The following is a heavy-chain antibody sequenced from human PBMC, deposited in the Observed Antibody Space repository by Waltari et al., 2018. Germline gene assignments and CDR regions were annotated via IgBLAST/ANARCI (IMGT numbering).Heavy chain of an antibody. CDR1: GFTFSSYA. V-gene: IGHV3-23*01. J-gene: IGHJ6*02. Sequence: EVQLLESGGGLVQPGGSLRLSCAASGFTFSSYAMSWVRQAPGKGLELVSSISGSGAARYYADSVKGRFTISRDKSKNTLYLQMISLRAEDTAVYYCAEAGLYVRDYYYDYSMGVWGQGP. CDR3: AEAGLYVRDYYYDYSMGV. D-gene: IGHD3-16*01. CDR2: ISGSGAAR.